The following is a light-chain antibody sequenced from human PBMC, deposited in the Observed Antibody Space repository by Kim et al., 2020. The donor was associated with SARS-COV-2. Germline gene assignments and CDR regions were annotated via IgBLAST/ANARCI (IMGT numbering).Light chain of an antibody. CDR3: QQYSAYSLYT. CDR2: GAS. V-gene: IGKV1-5*01. Sequence: ASVGDTVTIHCRASQTISTWLAWYQHKPGNAPKLLISGASILESGVPSRFSGSGSGSDFTLTINNLQPEDFATYYCQQYSAYSLYTFGPGTKLEI. J-gene: IGKJ2*01. CDR1: QTISTW.